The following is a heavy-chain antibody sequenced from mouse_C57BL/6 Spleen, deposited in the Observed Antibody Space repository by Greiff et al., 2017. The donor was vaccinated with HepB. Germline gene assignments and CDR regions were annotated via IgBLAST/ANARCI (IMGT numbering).Heavy chain of an antibody. CDR2: IYPRDGST. D-gene: IGHD2-1*01. CDR1: GYTFTSYD. J-gene: IGHJ3*01. Sequence: QVQLKQSGPELVKPGASVKLSCKASGYTFTSYDINWVKQRPGQGLEWIGWIYPRDGSTKYTEKFKGKATLTVDTSSSTAYMELHSLTSEDSAVYFCAREVYYGNYDWFAYWGQGTLVTVSA. V-gene: IGHV1-85*01. CDR3: AREVYYGNYDWFAY.